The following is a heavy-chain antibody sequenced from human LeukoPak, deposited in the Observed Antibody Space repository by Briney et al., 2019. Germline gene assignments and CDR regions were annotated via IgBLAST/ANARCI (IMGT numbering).Heavy chain of an antibody. Sequence: SETLSLTCTVSGSSVSNYYWNWIRQPPGKGLEWLGHISYSGSTIYNPSLNSRVTISLDTSKNQFSLNLNSVTAADTAVYYCARRVLMSSTGVPDTWLDPWGQGTLVTVSS. CDR2: ISYSGST. CDR1: GSSVSNYY. D-gene: IGHD2-8*02. CDR3: ARRVLMSSTGVPDTWLDP. J-gene: IGHJ5*02. V-gene: IGHV4-59*08.